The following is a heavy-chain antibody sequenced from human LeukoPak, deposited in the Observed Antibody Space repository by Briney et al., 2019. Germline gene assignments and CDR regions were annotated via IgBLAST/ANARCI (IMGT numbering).Heavy chain of an antibody. D-gene: IGHD3-10*01. CDR2: IYYSGST. J-gene: IGHJ6*03. V-gene: IGHV4-39*07. CDR1: GGSVSRSSFY. CDR3: ARVEGEEWGPNYYYMDV. Sequence: SETLSLTCTVSGGSVSRSSFYWGWISQPPGKGLGWIGNIYYSGSTYYNPSLKSRVTISIDTSKNQFSLKLSSVTAADTAVYYCARVEGEEWGPNYYYMDVWGKGTTVTVSS.